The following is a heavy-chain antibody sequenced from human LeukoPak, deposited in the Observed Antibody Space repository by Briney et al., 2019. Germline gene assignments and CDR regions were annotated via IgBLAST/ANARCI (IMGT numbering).Heavy chain of an antibody. CDR1: GFTVSSNY. V-gene: IGHV3-53*04. J-gene: IGHJ6*02. D-gene: IGHD4-17*01. Sequence: HPGGSLRLSCAASGFTVSSNYMSWVRQAPGKGLEWVSVIYSGGSTYYADSVKGRFTISRHNSKSTLYLQMNSLRAEDTAVYYCARSVRGYYYYGMDVWGQGTTVTVSS. CDR2: IYSGGST. CDR3: ARSVRGYYYYGMDV.